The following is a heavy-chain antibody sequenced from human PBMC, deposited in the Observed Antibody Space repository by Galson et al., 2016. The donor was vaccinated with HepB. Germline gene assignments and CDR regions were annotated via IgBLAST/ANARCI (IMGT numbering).Heavy chain of an antibody. J-gene: IGHJ5*02. D-gene: IGHD3-10*01. Sequence: SVKVSCKASGYTLSTSGISWVRQAPGQGLEWLGWISGLNGDTKNAQQFQDRLTMTTDSSTSTAYMHLRSLRPDDTAVYYCARDRYFGSGPRFDHWGQGTVVSAS. CDR1: GYTLSTSG. CDR2: ISGLNGDT. V-gene: IGHV1-18*01. CDR3: ARDRYFGSGPRFDH.